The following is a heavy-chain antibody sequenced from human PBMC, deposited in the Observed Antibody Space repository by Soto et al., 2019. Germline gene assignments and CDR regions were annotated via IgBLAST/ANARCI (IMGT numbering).Heavy chain of an antibody. D-gene: IGHD2-15*01. Sequence: QVQLQESGPGLVKPSQTLSLTCTVSGGSISSGGYYWSWIRQHPGKGLEWIGYIYSRGSTYYNPSLKRRVTVSVDNSTAQFSLQLSFVTAADTAVHYCATYCSGGSCYLDYWCQGTLVTVSS. CDR1: GGSISSGGYY. V-gene: IGHV4-31*03. CDR2: IYSRGST. CDR3: ATYCSGGSCYLDY. J-gene: IGHJ4*02.